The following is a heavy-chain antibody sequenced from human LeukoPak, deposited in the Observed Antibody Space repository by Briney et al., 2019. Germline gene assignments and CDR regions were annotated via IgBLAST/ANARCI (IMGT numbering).Heavy chain of an antibody. CDR3: TTSGVGGEPDFAY. J-gene: IGHJ4*02. CDR1: KHTFTDFY. V-gene: IGHV1-69-2*01. D-gene: IGHD1-14*01. Sequence: ASVKISCKTSKHTFTDFYIHWVRQAPGKGLEWMGRVDPEDGETIYVERFQGRVTIIADTSTYTAYMELRNVKSEDTAVYYCTTSGVGGEPDFAYLGKGTLLTGSS. CDR2: VDPEDGET.